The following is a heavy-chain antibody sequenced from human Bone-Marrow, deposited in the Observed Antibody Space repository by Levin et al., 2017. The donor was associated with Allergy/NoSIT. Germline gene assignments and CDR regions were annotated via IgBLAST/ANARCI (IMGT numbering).Heavy chain of an antibody. D-gene: IGHD3-10*01. CDR2: IWYDGTNQ. CDR1: GFTFGSFG. CDR3: SRDYGSGMDV. V-gene: IGHV3-33*01. J-gene: IGHJ6*02. Sequence: SCAASGFTFGSFGMHWVRQAPGKGLEWVAFIWYDGTNQYYADSAKGRFTISRDNSKDRLYLQMNSLRAEDTALYFCSRDYGSGMDVWGQGTTVTVSS.